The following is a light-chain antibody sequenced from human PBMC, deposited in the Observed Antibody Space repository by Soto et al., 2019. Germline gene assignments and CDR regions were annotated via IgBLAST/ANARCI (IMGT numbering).Light chain of an antibody. Sequence: QSALTQPASVSGSPGQSITISCTGTSSDVGGYNYVSWYQQHPGEAPQLMIYEVSNRPSGVSNRFSGSKSVNTASLTISGLQAEDEADYYCSSYTSSNTLHYVFGSGTKLTVL. J-gene: IGLJ1*01. CDR1: SSDVGGYNY. V-gene: IGLV2-14*01. CDR2: EVS. CDR3: SSYTSSNTLHYV.